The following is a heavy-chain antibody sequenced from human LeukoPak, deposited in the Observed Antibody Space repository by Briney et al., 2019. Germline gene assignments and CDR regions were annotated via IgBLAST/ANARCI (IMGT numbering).Heavy chain of an antibody. D-gene: IGHD3-22*01. V-gene: IGHV1-2*02. J-gene: IGHJ5*02. Sequence: ASVKVSCKASGYTFTGYYMHWVRQAPGQGLEWMGWINPNSGGTNYAQKFQGRVTMTTDTSTSTAYMELRSLRSDDTAVYYCARGHYYDKGWFDPWGQGTLVTVSS. CDR1: GYTFTGYY. CDR3: ARGHYYDKGWFDP. CDR2: INPNSGGT.